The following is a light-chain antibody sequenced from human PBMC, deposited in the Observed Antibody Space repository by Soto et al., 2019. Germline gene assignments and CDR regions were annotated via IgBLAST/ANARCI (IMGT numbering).Light chain of an antibody. CDR3: QQYNSYSPT. J-gene: IGKJ1*01. CDR1: QSISSW. CDR2: DAS. V-gene: IGKV1-5*01. Sequence: DLPMTQSPSTLSASVRDRVAVSCRASQSISSWLAWYQQKPGKAPKLLIYDASSLESGVPSRFSGSGSGTEFTLTISSLQPDDFATYYCQQYNSYSPTFGQGTKVDIK.